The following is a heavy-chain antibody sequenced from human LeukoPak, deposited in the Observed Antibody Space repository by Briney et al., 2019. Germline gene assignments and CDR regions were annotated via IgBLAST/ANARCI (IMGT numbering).Heavy chain of an antibody. CDR1: GYSFTSYW. J-gene: IGHJ4*02. CDR3: ARPITMVRGVITGPIDY. D-gene: IGHD3-10*01. V-gene: IGHV5-51*01. Sequence: GESLKISCKGSGYSFTSYWIGWVRQMPGKGLEWMGIIYPGDSDTRYSPSFQGQVTISADKSIGTAYLQWSSLKASDTAMYYCARPITMVRGVITGPIDYWGQGTLVTVSS. CDR2: IYPGDSDT.